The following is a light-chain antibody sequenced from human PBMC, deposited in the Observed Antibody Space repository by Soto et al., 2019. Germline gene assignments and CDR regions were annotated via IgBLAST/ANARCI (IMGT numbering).Light chain of an antibody. CDR2: DAS. V-gene: IGKV3-15*01. CDR1: QRVSSN. CDR3: QQYNDWLALT. J-gene: IGKJ4*01. Sequence: EIVMTQSPVTLSVSPGERATLSCRASQRVSSNLAWYQQKPGQAPRLLIYDASTRATGIPARFSGSGSGTEFTLTISSLQSEDLAVYCCQQYNDWLALTFGGGTKVEIK.